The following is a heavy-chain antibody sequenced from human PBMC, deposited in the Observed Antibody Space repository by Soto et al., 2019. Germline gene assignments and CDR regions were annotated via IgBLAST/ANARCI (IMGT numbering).Heavy chain of an antibody. Sequence: GSLRLSCVGSGFTFSMFAMSWVRQAPGKGLEWISSISGSGGSTYYADSVKGRFTVSRDNSKTTVFLQMNSLRTEDTAVYFCAKERNFWSGTAGFDSWGQGSPVTVPQ. CDR3: AKERNFWSGTAGFDS. CDR2: ISGSGGST. J-gene: IGHJ5*01. D-gene: IGHD3-3*01. V-gene: IGHV3-23*01. CDR1: GFTFSMFA.